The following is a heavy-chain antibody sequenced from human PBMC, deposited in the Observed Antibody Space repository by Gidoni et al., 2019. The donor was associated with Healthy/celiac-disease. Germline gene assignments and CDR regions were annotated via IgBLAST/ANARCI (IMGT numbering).Heavy chain of an antibody. CDR3: ARAGLLWFRELLIKGPWDY. J-gene: IGHJ4*02. CDR1: GGSISSSSYY. Sequence: QLQLQESGPGLVKPSETLSLTCTVSGGSISSSSYYWGWIRQPPGKGLEWIGSIYYSGSTYYNPSLKSRVTISVDTSKNQFSLKLSSVTAADTAVYYCARAGLLWFRELLIKGPWDYWGQGTLVTVSS. CDR2: IYYSGST. V-gene: IGHV4-39*01. D-gene: IGHD3-10*01.